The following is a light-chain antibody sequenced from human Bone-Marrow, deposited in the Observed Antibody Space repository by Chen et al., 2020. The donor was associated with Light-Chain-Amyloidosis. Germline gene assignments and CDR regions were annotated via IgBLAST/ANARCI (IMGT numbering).Light chain of an antibody. CDR3: QSADSSGTYEVI. Sequence: SHDLTQPPSLSVSPGQPARLTCSGDDLPTKYAYWYQQKPGQAPVLVIHRDTERPSGISERFSGSSSGTTATLTISGVQAEDEADYHCQSADSSGTYEVIFGGGTKLTVL. CDR2: RDT. J-gene: IGLJ2*01. CDR1: DLPTKY. V-gene: IGLV3-25*03.